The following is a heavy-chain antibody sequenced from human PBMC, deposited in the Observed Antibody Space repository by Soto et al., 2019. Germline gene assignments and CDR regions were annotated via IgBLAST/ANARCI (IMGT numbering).Heavy chain of an antibody. CDR2: ISAYNDNT. V-gene: IGHV1-18*01. J-gene: IGHJ6*02. CDR3: AREGVGDYVWENGMDV. Sequence: QVQLVQSGAEVKKPGASVKVSCKASGYTFTSYGISWVRQAPGQGLEWMGWISAYNDNTNYAQKLQGRVTMTTVTSTSTAYMELRSLRSDDTAVYYCAREGVGDYVWENGMDVWGQGTTVTVSS. D-gene: IGHD3-16*01. CDR1: GYTFTSYG.